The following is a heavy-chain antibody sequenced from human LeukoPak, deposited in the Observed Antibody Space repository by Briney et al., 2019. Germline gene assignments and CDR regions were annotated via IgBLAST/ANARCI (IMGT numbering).Heavy chain of an antibody. Sequence: GGSLRLSCAASGFIFSDHYMDWVRQAPGKGLEWIGRIKSKTDGETTNYAEPVRGRFTISRDDSKSAVYLQMNSLKIEDTAVYYCTTDLGTYYHGSQRLIPIDYWGQGTLVTVSS. J-gene: IGHJ4*02. CDR2: IKSKTDGETT. CDR1: GFIFSDHY. CDR3: TTDLGTYYHGSQRLIPIDY. D-gene: IGHD3-10*01. V-gene: IGHV3-15*01.